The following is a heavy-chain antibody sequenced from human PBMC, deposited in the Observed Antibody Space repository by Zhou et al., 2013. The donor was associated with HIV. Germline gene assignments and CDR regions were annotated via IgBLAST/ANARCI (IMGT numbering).Heavy chain of an antibody. CDR1: GYTLTTSD. CDR3: ARVYGYYYHYLDV. D-gene: IGHD3-10*01. J-gene: IGHJ6*03. V-gene: IGHV1-8*01. Sequence: QVQLVQSGAEVKKPGASVKVSCKASGYTLTTSDLHWVRQASGQGLEWMGWINPSTSHTTYAQNFQGRVTMTRNISINTAYMELRSLRSDDTAVYYCARVYGYYYHYLDVWGKGTTVTVS. CDR2: INPSTSHT.